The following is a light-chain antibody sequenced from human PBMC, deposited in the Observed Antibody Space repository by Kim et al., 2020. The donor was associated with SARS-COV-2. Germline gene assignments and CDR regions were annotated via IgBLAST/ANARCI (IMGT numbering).Light chain of an antibody. J-gene: IGKJ4*01. CDR3: QQLNTYPPT. Sequence: DIQLTQSPSFLSASVGDRVTITCRASQGISSSLAWYQQKPGKAPTLLIYDASTLQSGVPSRFSGSGSGTEFTLTISSLQPEDFATYYCQQLNTYPPTFGGGTKVDIK. V-gene: IGKV1-9*01. CDR2: DAS. CDR1: QGISSS.